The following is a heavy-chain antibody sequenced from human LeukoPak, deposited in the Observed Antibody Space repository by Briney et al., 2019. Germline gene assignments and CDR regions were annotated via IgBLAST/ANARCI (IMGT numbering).Heavy chain of an antibody. J-gene: IGHJ4*02. CDR3: AKDIYYDSSAEFDY. CDR2: ISWNSGSI. Sequence: GGSLRLSCAASGFTFDDYAMHWVRQAPGKGLEWVSGISWNSGSIGYADSVKGRFTISRDNAKNSLYLQVNSLRAEDTALYYCAKDIYYDSSAEFDYWGQGTLVTVSS. V-gene: IGHV3-9*01. CDR1: GFTFDDYA. D-gene: IGHD3-22*01.